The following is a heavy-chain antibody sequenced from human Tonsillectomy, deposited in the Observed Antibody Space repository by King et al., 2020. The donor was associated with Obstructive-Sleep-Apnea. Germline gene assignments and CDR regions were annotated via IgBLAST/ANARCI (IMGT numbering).Heavy chain of an antibody. CDR1: GGSISSGDYF. J-gene: IGHJ4*02. V-gene: IGHV4-30-4*08. Sequence: VQLQESGPGLVKPSQTLSLTCTVSGGSISSGDYFWNWIRQSPGKGLEWIGFFYHSGSIHYNPSLKSRVTISADTSKNQFSLILDSVTAADTAVYYCARDRGSQTTMTTAGFDQWGQGTLVTVSS. CDR2: FYHSGSI. D-gene: IGHD4-17*01. CDR3: ARDRGSQTTMTTAGFDQ.